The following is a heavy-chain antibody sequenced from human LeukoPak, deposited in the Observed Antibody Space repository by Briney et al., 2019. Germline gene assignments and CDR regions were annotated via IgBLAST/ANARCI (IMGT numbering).Heavy chain of an antibody. Sequence: GASVKVSCKFSGGTFSNFFINWVRQTPGQGLEWMGMIIPILGTVTYAQKFQGRGTMTADASTSTAYMELTSLRSEDTAIYYCARAQGGLGFDTWGQGTLVTVPS. D-gene: IGHD3-16*01. CDR2: IIPILGTV. CDR1: GGTFSNFF. CDR3: ARAQGGLGFDT. J-gene: IGHJ4*02. V-gene: IGHV1-69*11.